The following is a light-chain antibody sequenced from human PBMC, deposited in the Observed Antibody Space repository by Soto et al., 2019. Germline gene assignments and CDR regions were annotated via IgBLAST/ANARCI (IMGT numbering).Light chain of an antibody. J-gene: IGKJ5*01. Sequence: DIVMTQSPDSLAVSLGERATINCESSQSVLYSSNNQNCLAWYQQKPGQPPKLLIYWASTRESGVPDRFSGSGSVTDFTLTISSLQAEDVAVYYCQQLNGFPPITFGQGTRVDIK. V-gene: IGKV4-1*01. CDR1: QSVLYSSNNQNC. CDR3: QQLNGFPPIT. CDR2: WAS.